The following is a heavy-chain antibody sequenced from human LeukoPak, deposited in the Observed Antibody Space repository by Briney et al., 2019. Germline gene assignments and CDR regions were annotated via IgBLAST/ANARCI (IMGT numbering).Heavy chain of an antibody. V-gene: IGHV1-18*01. Sequence: ASVKVSCKASGYTFTSYAISWVRQATGQGVEWMGWISAYNGNRSYAQKLQGRVTMTTDTSTSTAYTELRSLRSDDTAVYYCARGGGSGDGCNVDYYYGMDVWGQGTTVTVSS. CDR1: GYTFTSYA. J-gene: IGHJ6*02. CDR2: ISAYNGNR. D-gene: IGHD5-24*01. CDR3: ARGGGSGDGCNVDYYYGMDV.